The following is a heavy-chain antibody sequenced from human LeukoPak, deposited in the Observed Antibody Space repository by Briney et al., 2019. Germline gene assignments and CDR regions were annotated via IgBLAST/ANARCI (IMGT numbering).Heavy chain of an antibody. CDR3: AIIFSGTYYGTMDV. Sequence: PGGSPRLSCEVTGFTLRTYSMNWVRQAPGKGLEWVSYISSSSNTIYYADSVKGRFTISRDNDKKSLYLQMLSLRAEDSAVYYCAIIFSGTYYGTMDVWGRGTTVTVSS. CDR2: ISSSSNTI. D-gene: IGHD1-26*01. CDR1: GFTLRTYS. V-gene: IGHV3-48*01. J-gene: IGHJ6*03.